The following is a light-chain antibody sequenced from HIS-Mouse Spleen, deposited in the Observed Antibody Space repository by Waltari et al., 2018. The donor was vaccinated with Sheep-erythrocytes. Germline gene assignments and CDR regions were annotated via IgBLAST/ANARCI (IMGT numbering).Light chain of an antibody. CDR2: QDS. Sequence: LTQPPSVSVSPGQTASITCSGDKLGDKYACWYHQKPGQSPVLVIYQDSKRPSGIPERFSGSNSGNTATLTISGTQAMDEADYYCQAWDSSTVVFGGGTKLTVL. CDR1: KLGDKY. J-gene: IGLJ2*01. CDR3: QAWDSSTVV. V-gene: IGLV3-1*01.